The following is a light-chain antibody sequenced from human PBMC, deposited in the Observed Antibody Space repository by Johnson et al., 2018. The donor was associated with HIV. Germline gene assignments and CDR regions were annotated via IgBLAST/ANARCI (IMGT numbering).Light chain of an antibody. CDR1: NSNIGNNY. J-gene: IGLJ1*01. Sequence: QSVLTQPPSVSAAPGQKVTISCSGSNSNIGNNYVSWYQQLPGTAPKLLIYESTNRPSGIPDRFSGSKSGTSATLGISGLQTGDEADYYCGTWDSRLNVYLFGPRTKVTVL. CDR3: GTWDSRLNVYL. CDR2: EST. V-gene: IGLV1-51*02.